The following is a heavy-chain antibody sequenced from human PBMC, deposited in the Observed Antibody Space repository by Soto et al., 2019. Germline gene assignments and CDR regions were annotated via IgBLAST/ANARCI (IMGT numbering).Heavy chain of an antibody. Sequence: QVQLVQSGAEVKKPGASVKVSCKASGYTFTSYGISWVRQAPGQGLEWMGWINPYNGNTNYAQKLQGRVTMTTDTSPNTAYMELRRLRSDDTAVYYCARDWFGIDYWGQGTLVTVSS. CDR3: ARDWFGIDY. J-gene: IGHJ4*02. V-gene: IGHV1-18*01. D-gene: IGHD3-16*01. CDR2: INPYNGNT. CDR1: GYTFTSYG.